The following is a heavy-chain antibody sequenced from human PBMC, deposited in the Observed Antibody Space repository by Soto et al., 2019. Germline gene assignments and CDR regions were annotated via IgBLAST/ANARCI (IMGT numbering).Heavy chain of an antibody. V-gene: IGHV3-30*18. D-gene: IGHD6-13*01. CDR2: ISYDGSNK. J-gene: IGHJ4*02. Sequence: GGSLRLSCAASGFTFSSYGMHWVRQAPGKGLEWVAVISYDGSNKYYADSVKGRFTISRDNSKNTLYLQMNSLRAEDTAVYYCAKDGGPYSSSYFDYWGQGTLVTVSS. CDR3: AKDGGPYSSSYFDY. CDR1: GFTFSSYG.